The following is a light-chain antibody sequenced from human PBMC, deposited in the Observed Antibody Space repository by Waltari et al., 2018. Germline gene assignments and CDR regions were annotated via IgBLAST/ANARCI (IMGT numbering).Light chain of an antibody. V-gene: IGKV3-15*01. J-gene: IGKJ2*01. CDR2: GAS. CDR1: QSISSS. CDR3: QQYKIWPSYT. Sequence: EILMTQSPATLSVSPGERATLSCRASQSISSSLAWYQHKPGQAPRLLIYGASTRATGIPARFCGRGSETDFTLTITSLQSEDFAVYYCQQYKIWPSYTFGQGTKLDI.